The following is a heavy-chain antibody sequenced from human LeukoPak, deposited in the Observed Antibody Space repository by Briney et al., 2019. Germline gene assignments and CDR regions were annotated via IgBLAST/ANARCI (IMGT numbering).Heavy chain of an antibody. CDR2: IYYSGST. J-gene: IGHJ5*02. CDR3: GIAGRYYGSPIWFDP. V-gene: IGHV4-30-4*08. D-gene: IGHD3-22*01. Sequence: SETLSLTCTVSGGSISSGDYYWSWIRQPPGKGLEWIGYIYYSGSTYYNPSLKSRVTTSVDTSKNQFSLKLSSVTAAGAAGYQWGIAGRYYGSPIWFDPWGQGTLVTVSS. CDR1: GGSISSGDYY.